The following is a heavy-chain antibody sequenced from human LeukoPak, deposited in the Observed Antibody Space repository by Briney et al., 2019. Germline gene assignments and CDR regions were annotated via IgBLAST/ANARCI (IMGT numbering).Heavy chain of an antibody. J-gene: IGHJ4*02. Sequence: GRSLRLSCAASGFTFSSYAMHWVRQAPGKGLEWVAVISYDGSNKYYADSVKGRFTISRDNSKNTLYLQMNSLRAEDTAVYYCARVMTTVVEPGFDYWGQGTLVTVSS. CDR2: ISYDGSNK. CDR3: ARVMTTVVEPGFDY. D-gene: IGHD4-23*01. CDR1: GFTFSSYA. V-gene: IGHV3-30-3*01.